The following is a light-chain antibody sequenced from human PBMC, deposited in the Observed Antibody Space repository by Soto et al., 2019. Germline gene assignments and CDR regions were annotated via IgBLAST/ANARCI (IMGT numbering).Light chain of an antibody. V-gene: IGLV2-23*02. CDR1: SSDVGTYNL. J-gene: IGLJ1*01. Sequence: QSALTQPASVDGSPGQSITIFCTGTSSDVGTYNLVSWYQQLPDKAPKLIIHEVNKRPSGVSTRFAGSKSGNTAYLTISGLQPDDDADYHCYSYAGSSTYVFGTGTKLTVL. CDR3: YSYAGSSTYV. CDR2: EVN.